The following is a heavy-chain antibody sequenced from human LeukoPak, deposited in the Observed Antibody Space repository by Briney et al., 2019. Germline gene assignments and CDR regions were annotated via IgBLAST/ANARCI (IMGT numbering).Heavy chain of an antibody. Sequence: GGSLRLSCAASGFTFSSYAMHWVRQAPGKGLEYVSAISSNGGSTYYANSVKGRFTISRDNSKNTLYLQMGSLRAEDTAVYYCARPNYGDHYYFDYWGQGTLVTVSS. CDR2: ISSNGGST. CDR3: ARPNYGDHYYFDY. D-gene: IGHD4-17*01. J-gene: IGHJ4*02. CDR1: GFTFSSYA. V-gene: IGHV3-64*01.